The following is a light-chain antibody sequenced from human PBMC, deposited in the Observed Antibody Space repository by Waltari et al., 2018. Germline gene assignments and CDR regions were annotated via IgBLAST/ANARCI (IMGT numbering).Light chain of an antibody. Sequence: EIVMTQSPLSLPVTPGEPASISCRSSQSLLHINGYISLDWYVQKPGQSPQLLIYLVSNRASGVPDRFSGSGSGTEFTLTISSLQSEDFAVYYCQQYNNWPRTFGQGTKVEIK. CDR1: QSLLHINGYIS. CDR2: LVS. V-gene: IGKV2-28*01. CDR3: QQYNNWPRT. J-gene: IGKJ1*01.